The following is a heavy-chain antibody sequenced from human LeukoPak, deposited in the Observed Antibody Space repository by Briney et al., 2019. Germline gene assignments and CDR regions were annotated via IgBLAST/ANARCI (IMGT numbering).Heavy chain of an antibody. CDR3: ARDRAMKQDIVVVVAGSPYGMDV. CDR2: INPNSGGT. Sequence: ASVKVSCKASGYTFTGYYMHWVRQAPGQGLERMGWINPNSGGTNYAQKFQGRVTMTRDTSISTAYMELSRLRSDDTAVYYCARDRAMKQDIVVVVAGSPYGMDVWGQGTTVTVSS. D-gene: IGHD2-15*01. V-gene: IGHV1-2*02. J-gene: IGHJ6*02. CDR1: GYTFTGYY.